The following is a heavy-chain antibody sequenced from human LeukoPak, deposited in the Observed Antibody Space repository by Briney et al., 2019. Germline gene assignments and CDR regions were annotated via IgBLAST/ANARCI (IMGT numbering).Heavy chain of an antibody. V-gene: IGHV1-2*02. J-gene: IGHJ4*02. CDR3: ARDLCSSTSCYTGGAADY. CDR1: GYTFTGYY. Sequence: ASVKVSCKASGYTFTGYYMHWVRQAPGQGLEWMGWINPNSGGTNYAQKFQGRVTMTRDTSISTAYMELSRLRSDDTAVYYCARDLCSSTSCYTGGAADYWGQGTLVTVSS. D-gene: IGHD2-2*02. CDR2: INPNSGGT.